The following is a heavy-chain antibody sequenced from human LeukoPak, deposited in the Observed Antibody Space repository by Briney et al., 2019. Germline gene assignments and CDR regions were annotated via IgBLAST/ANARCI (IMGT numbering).Heavy chain of an antibody. D-gene: IGHD2-2*01. Sequence: GGSLRLSCAASGFTVSSNYMSWVRQAPGKGLEWVSVIYSGGSTYYADSVKGRFTISRDNSKNTLYLQMNSLRAEDTAVYYCARGIVVPAARSAFDIWGQGTMVTVSS. CDR3: ARGIVVPAARSAFDI. CDR2: IYSGGST. CDR1: GFTVSSNY. V-gene: IGHV3-53*01. J-gene: IGHJ3*02.